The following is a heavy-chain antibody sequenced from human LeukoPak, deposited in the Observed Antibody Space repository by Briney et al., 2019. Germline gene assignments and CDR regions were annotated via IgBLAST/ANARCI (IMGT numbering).Heavy chain of an antibody. V-gene: IGHV4-59*01. J-gene: IGHJ4*02. Sequence: SETLSLTCTVSGGSISSYYWSWIRQPPGKGLEWIGYIYYSGSTNYNPSLKSRVTISVDTSKNQFSLKLSSVTAADTAVYYCARARDTAMVTFPYFDYWGQGTLVTVSS. D-gene: IGHD5-18*01. CDR1: GGSISSYY. CDR3: ARARDTAMVTFPYFDY. CDR2: IYYSGST.